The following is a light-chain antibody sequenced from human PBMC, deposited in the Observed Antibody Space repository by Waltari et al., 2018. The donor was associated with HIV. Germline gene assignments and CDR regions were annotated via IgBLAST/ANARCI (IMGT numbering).Light chain of an antibody. CDR2: WAT. CDR3: QQYFTNPRT. CDR1: QRLLFSSTGKNF. V-gene: IGKV4-1*01. J-gene: IGKJ2*01. Sequence: DIVMTQSTESLTVSLGARATINCTSSQRLLFSSTGKNFLAWFQLRPGQPPKLPLSWATSRETGVPERFGGTASGTNFTLTIDNFQAEDVAIYYCQQYFTNPRTFGQGTELQI.